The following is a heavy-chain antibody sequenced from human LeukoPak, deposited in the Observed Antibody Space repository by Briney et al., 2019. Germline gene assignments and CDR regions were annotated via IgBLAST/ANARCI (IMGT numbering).Heavy chain of an antibody. CDR2: IYSSGST. CDR1: GFTISNNY. D-gene: IGHD6-19*01. CDR3: ARERNLELAVAGTIFDY. V-gene: IGHV3-66*01. J-gene: IGHJ4*02. Sequence: PGGSLRLSCAASGFTISNNYMGWVRQAPGKGLEWVSVIYSSGSTYYADSVKGRFTISRDNSKNTLYLQMNSLRAEDTAVYYCARERNLELAVAGTIFDYWGQGTLVTVSS.